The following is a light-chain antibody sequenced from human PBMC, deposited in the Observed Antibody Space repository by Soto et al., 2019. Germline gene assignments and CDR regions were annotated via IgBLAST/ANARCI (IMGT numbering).Light chain of an antibody. J-gene: IGKJ4*01. CDR1: QSISSW. CDR2: KAS. CDR3: QQYNNSPLT. V-gene: IGKV1-5*03. Sequence: EIQMTQCPSSPSSYVGDRVTITCLSSQSISSWLAWYQQKPGKAPKLLIYKASGLESGVPSRFSGSGSGTEFTLTISSLQSEDIATYYCQQYNNSPLTFGGVTNVDIK.